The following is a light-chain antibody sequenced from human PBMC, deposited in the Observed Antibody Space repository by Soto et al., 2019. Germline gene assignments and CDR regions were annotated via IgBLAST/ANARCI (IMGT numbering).Light chain of an antibody. J-gene: IGLJ1*01. CDR1: SSDVGGYNY. CDR3: SSYAGSRNV. V-gene: IGLV2-8*01. CDR2: EVN. Sequence: QSALTQPPSASGSPGQSVAISCTGTSSDVGGYNYVSWYQQHPGKAPKLMIYEVNKRPSGVPDRFSGSKSGNTASLTVSGLQAEDEADYYCSSYAGSRNVFGTGTNVTVL.